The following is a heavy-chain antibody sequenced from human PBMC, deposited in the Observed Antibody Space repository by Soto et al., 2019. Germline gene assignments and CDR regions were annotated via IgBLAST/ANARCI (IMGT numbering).Heavy chain of an antibody. D-gene: IGHD3-22*01. V-gene: IGHV3-30*18. Sequence: GGSLRLSCAASGFTFSSYGMHWVRQTPGKGLEWVAVISYDGSNNFYADSVKGRFTISRDNSKNTLYLQMNSLRAEDTAVYYCAKSTYDSSGLFDYWGQGTLVTVSS. CDR3: AKSTYDSSGLFDY. J-gene: IGHJ4*02. CDR1: GFTFSSYG. CDR2: ISYDGSNN.